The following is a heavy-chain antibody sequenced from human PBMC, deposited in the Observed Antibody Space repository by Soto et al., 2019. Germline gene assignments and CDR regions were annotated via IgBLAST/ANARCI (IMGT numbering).Heavy chain of an antibody. V-gene: IGHV4-59*12. CDR1: GGSISSYC. J-gene: IGHJ4*02. CDR2: FYYSGST. Sequence: FEALSVTCTVSGGSISSYCGSRIRQPPGKGLEWIGYFYYSGSTNYNPSLKSRVTISVDTSKNHFSLKLSSVTAADTAVYYCARARGGYFDYWGQGTLVTVSS. CDR3: ARARGGYFDY.